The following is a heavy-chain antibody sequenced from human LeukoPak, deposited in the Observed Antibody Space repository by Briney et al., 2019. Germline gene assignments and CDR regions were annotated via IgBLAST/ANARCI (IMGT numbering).Heavy chain of an antibody. CDR2: IFHSGTT. CDR3: ARHGRVATHTNHLDY. J-gene: IGHJ4*02. Sequence: SETLSLTCAVYGASFSGYYWSWIRQSPGKGLEWIGAIFHSGTTHYNPSLKSRVTMSVDTSKNRFSLKLSSVTAADTAVYYCARHGRVATHTNHLDYWGQGTLVTVSS. CDR1: GASFSGYY. V-gene: IGHV4-34*12. D-gene: IGHD6-6*01.